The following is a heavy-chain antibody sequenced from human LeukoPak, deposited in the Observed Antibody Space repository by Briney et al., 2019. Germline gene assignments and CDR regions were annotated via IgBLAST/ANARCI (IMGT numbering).Heavy chain of an antibody. J-gene: IGHJ6*04. CDR2: ISSNGGST. V-gene: IGHV3-64*01. CDR1: GFTFSSYA. Sequence: GGPLRLSCAASGFTFSSYAMHWVRQAPGKGLEYVSAISSNGGSTYYANSVKGRFTISRDNSKNTLYLQMGSLRAEDMAVYYCARDVYYDSSGMDVWGKGTTVTVSS. CDR3: ARDVYYDSSGMDV. D-gene: IGHD3-22*01.